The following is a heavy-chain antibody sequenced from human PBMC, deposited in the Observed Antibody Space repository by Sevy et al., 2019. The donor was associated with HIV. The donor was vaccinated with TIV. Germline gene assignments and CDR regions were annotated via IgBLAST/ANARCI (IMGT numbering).Heavy chain of an antibody. V-gene: IGHV4-39*01. CDR3: ASQRYYDILTGYRYYYYYGMDV. CDR2: IYYSGST. CDR1: GGSISSSSYY. J-gene: IGHJ6*02. D-gene: IGHD3-9*01. Sequence: SETMSLTCTVSGGSISSSSYYWGWIRQPPGKGLEWIGSIYYSGSTYYNPSLKSRVTISVGTSKNQFSLKLSSVTAADTAVYYCASQRYYDILTGYRYYYYYGMDVWGQGTTVTVSS.